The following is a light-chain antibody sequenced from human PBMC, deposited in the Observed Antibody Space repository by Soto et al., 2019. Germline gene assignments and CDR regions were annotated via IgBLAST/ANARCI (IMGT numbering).Light chain of an antibody. CDR3: QQYHSTPIT. V-gene: IGKV1-5*03. CDR2: KAS. CDR1: QSISSW. Sequence: DIQMTQSPSTLSASVGDRVTITCRASQSISSWLAWYQQKPGKAPKLLIYKASSLESGVPSRFSGSGSGTELTLTISSLQPDDFATYYCQQYHSTPITFCQGTRLEIK. J-gene: IGKJ5*01.